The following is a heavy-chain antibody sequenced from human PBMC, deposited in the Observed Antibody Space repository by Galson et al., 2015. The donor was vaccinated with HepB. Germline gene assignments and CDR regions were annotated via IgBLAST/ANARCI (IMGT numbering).Heavy chain of an antibody. CDR1: GDSVSNNHVA. J-gene: IGHJ3*02. CDR2: TYRGSN. CDR3: ARGAYSSFDI. V-gene: IGHV6-1*01. Sequence: CAISGDSVSNNHVAWNWIRQSPSRGLEWLGRTYRGSNQYAASMRGRIAINSDASTNQFSLQLSSVTPEDTGLYYCARGAYSSFDIWGKEKKVTVSS. D-gene: IGHD2-15*01.